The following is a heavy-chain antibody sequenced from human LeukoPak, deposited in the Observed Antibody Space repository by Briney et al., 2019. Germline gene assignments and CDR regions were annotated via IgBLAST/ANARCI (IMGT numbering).Heavy chain of an antibody. J-gene: IGHJ3*01. D-gene: IGHD3-10*01. CDR1: GYSISSGCY. CDR3: ARTYYYGSGSYYDSRDGSDV. Sequence: SETLSLTCTVSGYSISSGCYWGWIRQPPGKGLEWIGTIYQSGSTYYNPSLKSRVTISIDTSKNQFSLKLKSVTAADTAVYYCARTYYYGSGSYYDSRDGSDVWGQGTMVTVSS. V-gene: IGHV4-38-2*02. CDR2: IYQSGST.